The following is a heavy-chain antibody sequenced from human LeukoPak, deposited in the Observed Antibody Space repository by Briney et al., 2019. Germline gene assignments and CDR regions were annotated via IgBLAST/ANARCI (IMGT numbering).Heavy chain of an antibody. Sequence: SGPALVKPTQTLTLTCTFSGFSLSTSGMCVSWIRQPPGKALEWLARIDWDDDKYYSTSLKTRLTISKDTSKNQVVLTMTNMDPVDTATYYCARISRHYGSGSYYYFDYWGQGTLATVSS. CDR3: ARISRHYGSGSYYYFDY. CDR2: IDWDDDK. CDR1: GFSLSTSGMC. J-gene: IGHJ4*02. D-gene: IGHD3-10*01. V-gene: IGHV2-70*11.